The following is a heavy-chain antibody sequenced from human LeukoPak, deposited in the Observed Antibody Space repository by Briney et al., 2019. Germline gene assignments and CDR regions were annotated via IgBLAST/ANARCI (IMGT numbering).Heavy chain of an antibody. CDR2: IYYSGST. CDR1: GDSMNNYY. Sequence: PSETLSLTCNVSGDSMNNYYWSWIRQPPGKGLEWIGYIYYSGSTNHNPSLKGRVTISVDTSKNQFSLKLSSVTAADTAVYHCVRSRHLDYWGRGTPVTVSS. J-gene: IGHJ4*02. CDR3: VRSRHLDY. V-gene: IGHV4-59*01. D-gene: IGHD2-2*01.